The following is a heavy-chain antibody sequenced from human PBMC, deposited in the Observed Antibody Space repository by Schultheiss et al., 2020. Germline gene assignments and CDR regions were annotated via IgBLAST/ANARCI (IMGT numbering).Heavy chain of an antibody. J-gene: IGHJ6*02. CDR3: ARGITGTTYYYYGMDV. CDR2: MNPQRGNT. D-gene: IGHD1-7*01. CDR1: GYTFASYD. V-gene: IGHV1-8*01. Sequence: ASVKVSCKASGYTFASYDINWVRQASGQGLEWMGWMNPQRGNTGYAQKFQGRVTMTRNTSISTVYMELSSLRSEDTAVYYCARGITGTTYYYYGMDVWGQGTTVTVSS.